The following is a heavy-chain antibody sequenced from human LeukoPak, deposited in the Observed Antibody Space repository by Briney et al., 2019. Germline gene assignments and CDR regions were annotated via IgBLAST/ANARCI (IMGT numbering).Heavy chain of an antibody. V-gene: IGHV1-18*01. Sequence: ASVKVSCKASGYTFTSYGISWVRQAPGQGLEWMGWISAYNGNTNYAQKLQGRVTMTTDTSTSTAYMELRSLGSDDTAVYYCARARGIVGATTSFDYWGQGTLVTVSS. CDR1: GYTFTSYG. CDR2: ISAYNGNT. CDR3: ARARGIVGATTSFDY. J-gene: IGHJ4*02. D-gene: IGHD1-26*01.